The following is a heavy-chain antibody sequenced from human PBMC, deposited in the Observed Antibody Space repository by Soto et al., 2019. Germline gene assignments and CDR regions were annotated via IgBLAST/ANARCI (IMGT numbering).Heavy chain of an antibody. Sequence: QVQLVQSGPEIKKPGSSVTVSCKTSGGSFSSYSIAWVRQAPGQGLEWMGQIIPMFDTTNYAQRFQGRLTIAGDRTTGTASMELSRLTSEDTAVYFCAAPLVRITPPQDAFDVWGKGTLVTVSS. D-gene: IGHD1-26*01. J-gene: IGHJ3*01. CDR1: GGSFSSYS. CDR3: AAPLVRITPPQDAFDV. CDR2: IIPMFDTT. V-gene: IGHV1-69*06.